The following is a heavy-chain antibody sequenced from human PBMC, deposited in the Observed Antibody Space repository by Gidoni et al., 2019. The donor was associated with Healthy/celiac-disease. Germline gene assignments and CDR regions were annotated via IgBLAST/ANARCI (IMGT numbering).Heavy chain of an antibody. J-gene: IGHJ5*02. CDR3: AKDTEYCSGGSCYYNWFDP. V-gene: IGHV3-43*01. CDR2: ISWDGGST. Sequence: EVQLVESGGVVVRTGGSLRLSCSASGFTFDHYTMHWVRQAPGKGLEWGSLISWDGGSTYYADSVKGRFTISRDNSKNSLYLQMNSLRTEDTALYYCAKDTEYCSGGSCYYNWFDPWGQGTLVTVSS. D-gene: IGHD2-15*01. CDR1: GFTFDHYT.